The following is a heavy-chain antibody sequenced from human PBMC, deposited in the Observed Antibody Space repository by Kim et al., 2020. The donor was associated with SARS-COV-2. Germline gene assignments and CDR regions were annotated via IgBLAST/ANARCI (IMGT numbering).Heavy chain of an antibody. J-gene: IGHJ3*02. CDR3: ATSTHYGSGSYYQSDAFDI. Sequence: SETLSLTCTVSGGSINSDGYYWSWVRRHPGKGLVWIGHISYAGSTNYNPSLPGRISMSADTSKNQFSLKLTSVTAADTAVYYGATSTHYGSGSYYQSDAFDIWGQGTVVTVFS. CDR1: GGSINSDGYY. D-gene: IGHD3-10*01. CDR2: ISYAGST. V-gene: IGHV4-31*03.